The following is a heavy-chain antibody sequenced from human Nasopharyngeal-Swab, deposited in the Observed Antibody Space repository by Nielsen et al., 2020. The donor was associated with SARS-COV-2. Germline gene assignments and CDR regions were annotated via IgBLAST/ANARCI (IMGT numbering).Heavy chain of an antibody. CDR1: EYTFTSYY. V-gene: IGHV1-46*01. D-gene: IGHD1-7*01. Sequence: ASVKVSCKASEYTFTSYYLHWVRQAPGQGLEWMGIINPTDGSTSYAQKFEGRVTMTRVTSTSTVYMELNSLRSEDTAVYYCARVLPFRITGTSGMDVWGQGTTVTVSS. CDR3: ARVLPFRITGTSGMDV. CDR2: INPTDGST. J-gene: IGHJ6*02.